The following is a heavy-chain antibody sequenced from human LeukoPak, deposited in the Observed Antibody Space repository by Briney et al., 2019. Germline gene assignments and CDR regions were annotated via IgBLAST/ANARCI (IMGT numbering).Heavy chain of an antibody. CDR2: INTNTGNP. J-gene: IGHJ5*02. Sequence: ASVKVSCKASGGTFSSYAISWVRQAPGQGLEWMGWINTNTGNPTYAQGFIGRFVFSLDTSVSTAYLQISSLKAEDTAMYYCARWGYGSGSYPNGGFDPWGQGTLVIVSS. CDR3: ARWGYGSGSYPNGGFDP. V-gene: IGHV7-4-1*02. CDR1: GGTFSSYA. D-gene: IGHD3-10*01.